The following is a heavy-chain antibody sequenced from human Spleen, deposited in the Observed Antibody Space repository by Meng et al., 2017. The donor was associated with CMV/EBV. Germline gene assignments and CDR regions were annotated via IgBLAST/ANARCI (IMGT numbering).Heavy chain of an antibody. Sequence: GGSLRLSCAASGLTFVSHAMSWVRQAPGKGLEWVSAISASGGSTYYADSVKGRFTISRDNSKNTLYLQMNSLRAEDTAVYYCAKSVSPTGNYYFDYWGQGTLVTVSS. V-gene: IGHV3-23*01. CDR3: AKSVSPTGNYYFDY. CDR1: GLTFVSHA. CDR2: ISASGGST. D-gene: IGHD1-7*01. J-gene: IGHJ4*02.